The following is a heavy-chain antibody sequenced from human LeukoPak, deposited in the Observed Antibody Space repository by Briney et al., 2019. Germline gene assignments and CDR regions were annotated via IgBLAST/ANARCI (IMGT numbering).Heavy chain of an antibody. CDR2: ISDSGGST. V-gene: IGHV3-23*01. J-gene: IGHJ4*02. CDR1: GFTFSSYG. D-gene: IGHD3-9*01. Sequence: GGSLRLSCAASGFTFSSYGMTWVRQSPGKGLEWVPTISDSGGSTYSADSVKGRFTISRDNSKDTLYLHMNSLRAEDTARYYCAKVVLVGYDFVTGYYYFDYWGQGTLVTVSS. CDR3: AKVVLVGYDFVTGYYYFDY.